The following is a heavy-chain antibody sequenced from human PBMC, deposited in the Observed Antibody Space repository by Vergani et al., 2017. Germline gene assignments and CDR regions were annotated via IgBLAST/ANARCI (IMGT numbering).Heavy chain of an antibody. CDR1: GGSISSGSYY. CDR3: ARIWGSSWYWYFDL. V-gene: IGHV4-61*02. CDR2: IYTSGST. D-gene: IGHD6-13*01. J-gene: IGHJ2*01. Sequence: QVQLQESGPGLVKPSQTLSLTCTVSGGSISSGSYYWSWLRQPAGKGLEWIGRIYTSGSTNYNPSLKSRVTISVDTSKNQFSLKLSSVTAADTAVYYCARIWGSSWYWYFDLWGRGTLVTVSS.